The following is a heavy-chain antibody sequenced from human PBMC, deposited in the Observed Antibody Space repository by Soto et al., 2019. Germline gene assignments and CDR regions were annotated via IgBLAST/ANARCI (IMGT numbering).Heavy chain of an antibody. J-gene: IGHJ5*02. CDR3: AKDSGGDDRWFDP. V-gene: IGHV3-9*01. CDR2: ISWNSGSI. D-gene: IGHD3-16*01. Sequence: EVQLVESGGGLVQPGRSLRLSCAASGFTFDDYAMHWVRQAPGKGLEWVSGISWNSGSIGYADSVKGRFTISRDNAKNSLYLQINSLRAEDTALYYCAKDSGGDDRWFDPWGQGTLVTVSS. CDR1: GFTFDDYA.